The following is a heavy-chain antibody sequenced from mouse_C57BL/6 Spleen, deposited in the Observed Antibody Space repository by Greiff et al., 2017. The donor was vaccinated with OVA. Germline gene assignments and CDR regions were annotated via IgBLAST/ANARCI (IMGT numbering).Heavy chain of an antibody. Sequence: EVQLVESGGGLVKPGGSLTLSCAASGFTFSSYAMSWVRQTPEQRLELVATLSDGGSYTYYPANVKGRFTISRDNAKNNLYLQMSHLKSEDTAMYYCARNYGSSYYFDYWGQGTTLTVSS. CDR2: LSDGGSYT. V-gene: IGHV5-4*01. CDR1: GFTFSSYA. J-gene: IGHJ2*01. CDR3: ARNYGSSYYFDY. D-gene: IGHD1-1*01.